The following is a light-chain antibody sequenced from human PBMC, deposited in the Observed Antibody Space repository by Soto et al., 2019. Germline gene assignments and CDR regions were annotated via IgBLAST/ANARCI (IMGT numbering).Light chain of an antibody. J-gene: IGKJ1*01. CDR1: QSVSSTH. CDR2: GAS. V-gene: IGKV3-20*01. Sequence: EIVLTQSPGTLSLSPGERATLSCRASQSVSSTHLAWYQHRPGQAPRLLIYGASTRATGIPARFSGSGSGTEFTLTISSLQSEDFAVYYCQQYGSSVWTFGQGTKVE. CDR3: QQYGSSVWT.